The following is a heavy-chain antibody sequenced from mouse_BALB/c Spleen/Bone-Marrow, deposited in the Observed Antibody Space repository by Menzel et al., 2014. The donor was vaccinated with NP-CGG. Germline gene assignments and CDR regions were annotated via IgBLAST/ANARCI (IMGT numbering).Heavy chain of an antibody. CDR2: ITSGGGNT. J-gene: IGHJ3*01. Sequence: EVKVVESGGGLVKPGGSLKLSCTASGFAFSNCDMSWVRQTPEKRLEWVATITSGGGNTYYPDSVKGRFTISRDNAGNTLYLQMSSLRSEDTALYYCARVWDWFAYWGQGTLVTVSA. CDR3: ARVWDWFAY. D-gene: IGHD4-1*01. V-gene: IGHV5-9*02. CDR1: GFAFSNCD.